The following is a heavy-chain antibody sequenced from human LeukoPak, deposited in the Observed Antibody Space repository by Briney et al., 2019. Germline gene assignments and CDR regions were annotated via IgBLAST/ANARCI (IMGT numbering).Heavy chain of an antibody. CDR2: ISSSSSTI. CDR1: GFTFSSYS. D-gene: IGHD1-26*01. CDR3: AREVGGGSYYNYFDY. Sequence: GGSLRLSCAASGFTFSSYSMNWVRQAPGEGLEWVSYISSSSSTIYYADSVKGRFTISRDNARNSLYLQMNSLRDEDTAVYYCAREVGGGSYYNYFDYWGQGTLVTVSS. V-gene: IGHV3-48*02. J-gene: IGHJ4*02.